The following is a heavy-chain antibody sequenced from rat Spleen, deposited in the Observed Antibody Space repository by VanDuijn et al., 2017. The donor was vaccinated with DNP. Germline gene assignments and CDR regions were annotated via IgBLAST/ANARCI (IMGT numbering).Heavy chain of an antibody. Sequence: EVQLVESGGGLVQPGRSMKLSCAASGFTFSNYHMAWVRQAPKKGLEWVAAISPSGGSTYYRDSVKGRFTVSRDNAKSSLYLQMNSLKSEDTATYYCTRGVYYGSSWAFDYWGHGVMVTVSS. D-gene: IGHD1-6*01. CDR1: GFTFSNYH. CDR3: TRGVYYGSSWAFDY. J-gene: IGHJ2*01. V-gene: IGHV5S23*01. CDR2: ISPSGGST.